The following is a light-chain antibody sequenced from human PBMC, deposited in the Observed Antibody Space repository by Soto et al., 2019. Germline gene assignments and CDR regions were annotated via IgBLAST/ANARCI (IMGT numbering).Light chain of an antibody. CDR1: QSCRNS. CDR3: QQYENLPT. Sequence: DIQMTQSPSTLSGSVGDRVTITCRASQSCRNSLAWYQQKAGKAPTLLIYDASTLQSGVPSRFSGSGSGTEFSLTISSLQPEDIATYYCQQYENLPTFGQGTRLEIK. J-gene: IGKJ5*01. CDR2: DAS. V-gene: IGKV1-5*01.